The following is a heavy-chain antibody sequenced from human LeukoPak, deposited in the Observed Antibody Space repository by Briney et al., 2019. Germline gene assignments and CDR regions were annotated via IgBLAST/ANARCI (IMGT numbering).Heavy chain of an antibody. CDR3: AREGAYRTYGDYSPFDF. V-gene: IGHV4-39*07. Sequence: SPSETLSLTCVVSGDSVISTNYYWGWIRQPPGKGLEWIGTTHYSGNTYYNPSLKSRVTISLDTSKNQFSLRLNSVTAADTAVYYCAREGAYRTYGDYSPFDFWGQGTLVTVSS. D-gene: IGHD4-17*01. CDR1: GDSVISTNYY. CDR2: THYSGNT. J-gene: IGHJ5*01.